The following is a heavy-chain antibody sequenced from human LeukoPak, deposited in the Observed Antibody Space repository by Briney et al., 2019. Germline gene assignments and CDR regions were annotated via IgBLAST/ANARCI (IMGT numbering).Heavy chain of an antibody. V-gene: IGHV3-21*01. CDR1: GFTFSSYN. CDR3: VRAYHPGGWFDP. D-gene: IGHD2-21*01. Sequence: GGSLRLSCAASGFTFSSYNMNWVRQAPGKGLEWVSSISTSSSYIYYADSVKGRFTISRDNAKDSLYLQMNSLTAEDTAMYYCVRAYHPGGWFDPWGQGTLVTVSS. J-gene: IGHJ5*02. CDR2: ISTSSSYI.